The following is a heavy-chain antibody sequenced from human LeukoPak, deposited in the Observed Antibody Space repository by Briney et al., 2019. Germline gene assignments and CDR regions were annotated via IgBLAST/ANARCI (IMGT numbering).Heavy chain of an antibody. CDR1: GFRFRNFG. D-gene: IGHD2-21*01. CDR2: ITHDGTNT. V-gene: IGHV3-30*18. J-gene: IGHJ4*02. CDR3: AKDPGAVVVQAYYLDH. Sequence: GGSLRLSCVDSGFRFRNFGMHWVRQAPGKGLEWVAVITHDGTNTYHVDSVRGRFTISRDNSKDTLYLQMHSLRPEDTAVYYCAKDPGAVVVQAYYLDHWGQGTLVTVSS.